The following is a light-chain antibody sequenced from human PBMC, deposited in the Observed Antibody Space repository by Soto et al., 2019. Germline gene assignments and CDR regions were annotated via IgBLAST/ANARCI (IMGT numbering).Light chain of an antibody. CDR3: QQYKNWPYT. Sequence: EIVMTQSPATLSVSPGERATLSCRASQSVSSNLAWYQQKPGQPPRLLIYGASTRATGIPAKFSGSGSGTEFTLTISSLQSEEFAVYYCQQYKNWPYTFGQGTKLEIK. J-gene: IGKJ2*01. CDR1: QSVSSN. CDR2: GAS. V-gene: IGKV3-15*01.